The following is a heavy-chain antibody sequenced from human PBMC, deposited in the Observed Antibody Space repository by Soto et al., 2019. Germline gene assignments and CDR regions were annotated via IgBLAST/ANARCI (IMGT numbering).Heavy chain of an antibody. CDR2: ISSSSSTI. CDR1: GFTFSSYS. J-gene: IGHJ5*02. Sequence: EVQLVESGGGLVQPGGSLRLSCAASGFTFSSYSMNWVRQAPGKGLEWVSYISSSSSTIYYADSVKGRFTISRDNAKKSLYLQMNSLRAEDTAVYYCAGQGGSRLNWLDPWGKGTLVTVSS. V-gene: IGHV3-48*01. CDR3: AGQGGSRLNWLDP. D-gene: IGHD6-13*01.